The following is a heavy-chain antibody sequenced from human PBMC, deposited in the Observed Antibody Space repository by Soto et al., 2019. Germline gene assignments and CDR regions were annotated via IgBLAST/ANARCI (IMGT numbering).Heavy chain of an antibody. D-gene: IGHD4-4*01. CDR3: AKPTKDRDGYNNLFDY. Sequence: QVQLVESGGGVVQPGRSLRLSCAASGFTFSSYGMHWVRQAPGKGLEWVAVISYDGSNKYYADSVKGRFTISRDNSKNTLYLQMNSLRAEDTAVYYCAKPTKDRDGYNNLFDYWGQGTLVTVSS. J-gene: IGHJ4*02. V-gene: IGHV3-30*18. CDR2: ISYDGSNK. CDR1: GFTFSSYG.